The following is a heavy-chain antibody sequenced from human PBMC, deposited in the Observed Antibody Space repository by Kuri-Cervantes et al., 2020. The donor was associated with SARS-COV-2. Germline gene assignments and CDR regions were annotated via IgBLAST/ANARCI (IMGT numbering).Heavy chain of an antibody. CDR2: IKSKTDGGTT. Sequence: ETLSLTCAASGFTFSNAWMSWVRQAPGKGLEWVGRIKSKTDGGTTDYAAPVKGRFTISRDDSKNTLYLQMNSLKTEDTAVYYCTTERWLVPVFDYWGQGTLVTVSS. CDR3: TTERWLVPVFDY. J-gene: IGHJ4*02. CDR1: GFTFSNAW. V-gene: IGHV3-15*01. D-gene: IGHD6-19*01.